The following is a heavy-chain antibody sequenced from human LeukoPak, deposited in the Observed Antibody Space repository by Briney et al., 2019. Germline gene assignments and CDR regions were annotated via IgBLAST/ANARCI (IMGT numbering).Heavy chain of an antibody. CDR3: SRALGGGTTG. V-gene: IGHV3-74*01. CDR1: GFTFSSDW. D-gene: IGHD3-3*01. CDR2: ISGDGSST. J-gene: IGHJ4*02. Sequence: GGSLRLSCAGSGFTFSSDWMHWFRQAPGKGLVWISRISGDGSSTAYAGSVKGRFSISRDNAKNMLYLQMNSLRAEDTAIYYCSRALGGGTTGWGQGTLVTVS.